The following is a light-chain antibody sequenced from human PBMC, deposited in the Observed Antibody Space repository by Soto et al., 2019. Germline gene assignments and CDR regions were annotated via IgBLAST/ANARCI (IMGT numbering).Light chain of an antibody. CDR1: QTIDNT. J-gene: IGKJ4*01. V-gene: IGKV3-15*01. CDR3: LQHNSYPLT. Sequence: EIVMTQSPATLSLSPGERATLSCRASQTIDNTLAWYQRKPGQAPRLLIYDASTRATGVPARFSGSGSGTEFTLTISSLQPEDFATYYCLQHNSYPLTFGGGTKVDIK. CDR2: DAS.